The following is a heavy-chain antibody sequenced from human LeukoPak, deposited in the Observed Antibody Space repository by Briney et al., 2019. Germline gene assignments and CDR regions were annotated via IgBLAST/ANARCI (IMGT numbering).Heavy chain of an antibody. CDR2: IIPIFGTA. V-gene: IGHV1-69*05. Sequence: GASVKVSCKASGGTFSSYAIGWVRQAPGQGLEWMGGIIPIFGTANYAQKFQGRVTITTDESTSTAYMELSSLRSEDTAVYYCASVGSGSYSYDYWGQGTLVTVSS. CDR3: ASVGSGSYSYDY. D-gene: IGHD1-26*01. CDR1: GGTFSSYA. J-gene: IGHJ4*02.